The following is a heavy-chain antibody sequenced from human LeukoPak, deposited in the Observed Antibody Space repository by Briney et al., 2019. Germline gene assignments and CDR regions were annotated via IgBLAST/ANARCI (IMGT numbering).Heavy chain of an antibody. CDR3: ARDNGGYDILTGLMYYYYMDV. D-gene: IGHD3-9*01. J-gene: IGHJ6*03. CDR2: MNPNSGNT. V-gene: IGHV1-8*01. CDR1: GYTFTSYD. Sequence: ASVKVSCKASGYTFTSYDINWVRQATGQGLEWMGWMNPNSGNTGYAQKFQGRVTMTRNTSISTAYMELSSLRSDDTAVYYCARDNGGYDILTGLMYYYYMDVWGKGTTVTVSS.